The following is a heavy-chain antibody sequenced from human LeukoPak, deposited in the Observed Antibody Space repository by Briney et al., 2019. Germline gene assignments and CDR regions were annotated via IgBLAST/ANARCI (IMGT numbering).Heavy chain of an antibody. CDR1: GYTFTSYG. CDR2: ISAYNGNT. CDR3: ARDVKAGTYNYYYYGMDV. Sequence: ASVKVSCKASGYTFTSYGISWVRQAPGQGLEWMGWISAYNGNTNNAQKLQGRVTMTTDTSTSTAYMELRSLRSDDTAVYYCARDVKAGTYNYYYYGMDVWGQGTTVTVSS. J-gene: IGHJ6*02. V-gene: IGHV1-18*01. D-gene: IGHD1-7*01.